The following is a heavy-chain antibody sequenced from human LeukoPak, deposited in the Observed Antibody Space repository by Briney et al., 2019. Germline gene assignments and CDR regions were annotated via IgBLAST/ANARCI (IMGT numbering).Heavy chain of an antibody. CDR2: ISSSGSTI. CDR3: ARDVVPSSNDAFDI. J-gene: IGHJ3*02. Sequence: KSGGSLRLSCAASGFTFSDYYMSWIRQAPGKGLEWVSYISSSGSTIYYADSVKGRFTISRDNAKNSLYLQMNSLRAEDTAVYYCARDVVPSSNDAFDIWGQGTMVTVSS. D-gene: IGHD2-21*01. V-gene: IGHV3-11*04. CDR1: GFTFSDYY.